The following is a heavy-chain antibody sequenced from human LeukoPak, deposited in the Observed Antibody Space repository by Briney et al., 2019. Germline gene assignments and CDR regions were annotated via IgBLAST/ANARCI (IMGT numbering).Heavy chain of an antibody. CDR3: AKESSRVVVVAATGEFDY. D-gene: IGHD2-15*01. CDR1: GFTFDDYP. Sequence: GGSLRLSCVVSGFTFDDYPMHWVRQAPGKGLEWVSGISWNSAYIGYADSVKGRFTISRDNSKNTLYLQMNSLRAEDTAVYYCAKESSRVVVVAATGEFDYWGQGTLVTVSS. V-gene: IGHV3-9*01. J-gene: IGHJ4*02. CDR2: ISWNSAYI.